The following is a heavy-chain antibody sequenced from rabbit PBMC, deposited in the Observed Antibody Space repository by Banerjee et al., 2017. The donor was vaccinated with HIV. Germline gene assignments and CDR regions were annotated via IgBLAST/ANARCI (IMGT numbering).Heavy chain of an antibody. Sequence: KQLVESRGGLVQPGGSLKLSCKASGFDFSSYGVSWVRQAPGKGLEWIGYITYGGSALYASWAKGRFTISRTSTTVDLKMTSLTAADTATYFCVRHNSGLTLWGPGTLVTVS. D-gene: IGHD4-1*01. CDR3: VRHNSGLTL. CDR1: GFDFSSYG. CDR2: ITYGGSA. J-gene: IGHJ4*01. V-gene: IGHV1S21*01.